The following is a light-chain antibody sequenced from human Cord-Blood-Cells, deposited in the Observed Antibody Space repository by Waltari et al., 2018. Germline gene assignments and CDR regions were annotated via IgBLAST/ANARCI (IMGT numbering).Light chain of an antibody. CDR1: QGISNY. Sequence: DIQMTQPPSSLPASLGDRVTITCRSSQGISNYLAWYQQKPGKVPKLLIYAASTLQSGVPSRFSGSGSGTDFTLTISSLQPEDVATYYCQKYNSAPRTFGQGTKVEIK. V-gene: IGKV1-27*01. CDR2: AAS. J-gene: IGKJ1*01. CDR3: QKYNSAPRT.